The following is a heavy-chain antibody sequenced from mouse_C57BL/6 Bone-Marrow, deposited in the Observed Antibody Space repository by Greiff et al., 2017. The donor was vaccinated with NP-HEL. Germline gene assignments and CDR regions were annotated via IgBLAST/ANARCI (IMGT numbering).Heavy chain of an antibody. CDR1: GYTFTSYW. D-gene: IGHD1-1*01. Sequence: QVQLKQPGAELVMPGASVKLSCKASGYTFTSYWMHWVKQRPGQGLEWIGEIDPSDSYTNYNQKFKGKSTLTVDKSSSTAYMQLSSLTSEDSAVYYCAREDPYYYGSRYFDYWGQGTTLTVSS. CDR2: IDPSDSYT. CDR3: AREDPYYYGSRYFDY. V-gene: IGHV1-69*01. J-gene: IGHJ2*01.